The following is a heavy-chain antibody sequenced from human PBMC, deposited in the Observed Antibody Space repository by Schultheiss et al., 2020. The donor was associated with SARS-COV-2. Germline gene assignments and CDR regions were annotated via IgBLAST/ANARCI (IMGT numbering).Heavy chain of an antibody. Sequence: GESLKISCAASGFTFSSYGMHWVRQAPGKGLEWVAVISYDGSNKYYADSVKGRFTISRDNSKNTLYLQMNSLRAEDTAVYYCARSGNGWLAPPTPYYYYYMDVWGKGTTVTVSS. CDR1: GFTFSSYG. CDR2: ISYDGSNK. CDR3: ARSGNGWLAPPTPYYYYYMDV. J-gene: IGHJ6*03. D-gene: IGHD6-19*01. V-gene: IGHV3-30*03.